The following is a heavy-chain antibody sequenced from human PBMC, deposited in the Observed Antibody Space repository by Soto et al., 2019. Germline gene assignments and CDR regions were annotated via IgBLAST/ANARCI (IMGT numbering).Heavy chain of an antibody. CDR1: EFTFSSYA. CDR3: ARVMSRFGELLTGPFDY. V-gene: IGHV3-64*01. J-gene: IGHJ4*02. CDR2: ISSNGGST. D-gene: IGHD3-10*01. Sequence: GGSLRLSCAASEFTFSSYAMHWVRQAPGKGLEYVSAISSNGGSTYYANSVKGRFTISRDNSKNTLYLQMGSLRAEDMAVYYCARVMSRFGELLTGPFDYWGQGTLVTVSS.